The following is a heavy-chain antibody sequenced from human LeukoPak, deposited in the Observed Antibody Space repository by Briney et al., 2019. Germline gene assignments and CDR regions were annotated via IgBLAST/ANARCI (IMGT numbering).Heavy chain of an antibody. J-gene: IGHJ4*02. CDR1: GGSISSSSYY. Sequence: PSETLSLTCTVSGGSISSSSYYWGWIRQPPGKGLEWIGSIYYSGSTYYNPSLKSRVTISVDTSKNQFSLKLSSVTAADTAVYYCARGQVDIVATFPSYWGQGTLVTVSS. D-gene: IGHD5-12*01. CDR3: ARGQVDIVATFPSY. V-gene: IGHV4-39*01. CDR2: IYYSGST.